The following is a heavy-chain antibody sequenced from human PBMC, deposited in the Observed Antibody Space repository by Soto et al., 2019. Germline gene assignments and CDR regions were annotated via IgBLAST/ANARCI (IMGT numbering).Heavy chain of an antibody. CDR1: GFTFSSYG. V-gene: IGHV3-33*01. D-gene: IGHD2-15*01. Sequence: QVQLVESGGGVVQPGRSPRLSCAASGFTFSSYGMHWVRQAPGKGLEWVAVIWYDGSNKYYADSVKGRFTISRDNSKNTLYLQMNSLRAEDTAVYYCARDAGSMPNYFDYWGQGTLVTVSS. CDR2: IWYDGSNK. J-gene: IGHJ4*02. CDR3: ARDAGSMPNYFDY.